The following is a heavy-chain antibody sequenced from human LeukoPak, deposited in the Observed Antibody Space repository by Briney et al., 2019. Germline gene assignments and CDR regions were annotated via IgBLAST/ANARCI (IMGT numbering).Heavy chain of an antibody. CDR2: ISAYNGNT. CDR3: ARGVGYNYGLYYQYGMDV. V-gene: IGHV1-18*01. D-gene: IGHD5-18*01. Sequence: ASVKVSCKASGYTFTSYGISWVRQAPGQGLEWMGWISAYNGNTNYAQKLQGRVTMTTDTSTSTAYMELRSLRSDGTAVHYCARGVGYNYGLYYQYGMDVWGQGTTVTVSS. J-gene: IGHJ6*02. CDR1: GYTFTSYG.